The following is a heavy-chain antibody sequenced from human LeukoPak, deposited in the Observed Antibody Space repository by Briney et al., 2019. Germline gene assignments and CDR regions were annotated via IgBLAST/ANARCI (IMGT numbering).Heavy chain of an antibody. CDR3: ARDYGSGSYYIDAFDI. Sequence: PGGSLRLSCAASGFTFSSYSMNWVRQAPGKGLEWVSSISGSSSYIYYTDSVKGRFTISRDNAKNSPYLQMNSLRAEDTAVYYCARDYGSGSYYIDAFDIWGQGTMVTVSS. CDR2: ISGSSSYI. V-gene: IGHV3-21*01. D-gene: IGHD3-10*01. J-gene: IGHJ3*02. CDR1: GFTFSSYS.